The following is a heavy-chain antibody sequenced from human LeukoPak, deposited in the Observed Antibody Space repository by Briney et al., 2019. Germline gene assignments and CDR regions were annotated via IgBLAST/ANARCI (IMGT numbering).Heavy chain of an antibody. J-gene: IGHJ3*02. CDR2: IIPIIGTV. CDR1: GGTFNRYA. CDR3: ARQITMIEEGAFDI. V-gene: IGHV1-69*01. D-gene: IGHD3-22*01. Sequence: SVKVSCKASGGTFNRYAISWVRQAPGQGLEWMGGIIPIIGTVNYAQKFQGRVTITADESTSTAYMELSSLRSEDTAVYYCARQITMIEEGAFDIWGQGTMITVSS.